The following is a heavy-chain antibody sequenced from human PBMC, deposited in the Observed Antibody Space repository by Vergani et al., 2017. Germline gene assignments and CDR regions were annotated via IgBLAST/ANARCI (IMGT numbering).Heavy chain of an antibody. CDR2: ISGSGGST. D-gene: IGHD2-21*02. CDR1: GFTFSSYA. J-gene: IGHJ6*02. CDR3: ARDKAYCGGDCWVADYYYYYGMDV. V-gene: IGHV3-23*01. Sequence: EVQLLESGGGLVQPGGSLRLSCAASGFTFSSYAMSWVRQAPGKGLEGVSAISGSGGSTYYADSVKGRFTISRDNAKNSLYLQMNSLRAEDTAVYYCARDKAYCGGDCWVADYYYYYGMDVWGQGTTVTVSS.